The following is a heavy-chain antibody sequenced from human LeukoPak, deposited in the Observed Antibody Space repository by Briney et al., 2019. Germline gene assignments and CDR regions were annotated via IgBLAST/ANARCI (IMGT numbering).Heavy chain of an antibody. CDR3: ATVMVRGVIITSHAFDI. CDR1: GYTLTELS. J-gene: IGHJ3*02. Sequence: GASVKVSCKVSGYTLTELSMHWVRQAPGKGLEWMGGFDPEDGETIYAQKFQGRVTMTEDTSTDTACMELSSLRSEDTAVYYCATVMVRGVIITSHAFDIWGQGTMVTVSS. CDR2: FDPEDGET. D-gene: IGHD3-10*01. V-gene: IGHV1-24*01.